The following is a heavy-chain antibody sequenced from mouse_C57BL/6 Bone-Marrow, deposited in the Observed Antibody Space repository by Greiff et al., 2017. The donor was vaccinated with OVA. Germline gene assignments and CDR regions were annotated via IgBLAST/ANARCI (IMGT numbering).Heavy chain of an antibody. Sequence: EVKLVESGGGLVQPGGSLKLSCAASGFTFSDYYMSWVRQTPEKRLEWVAYLSNGGGSTYYPDTVKGRFTISRDNAKNTLYLQMSRLKSEDTAMYYCARGMVTNAYWGQGTLVTVSA. V-gene: IGHV5-12*01. CDR2: LSNGGGST. CDR3: ARGMVTNAY. J-gene: IGHJ3*01. D-gene: IGHD2-2*01. CDR1: GFTFSDYY.